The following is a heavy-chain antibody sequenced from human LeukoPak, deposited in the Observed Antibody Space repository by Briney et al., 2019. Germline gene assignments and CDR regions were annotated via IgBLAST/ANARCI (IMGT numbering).Heavy chain of an antibody. V-gene: IGHV1-46*01. CDR3: ARADSADYYDSGGSIDY. Sequence: GASVKVSCKASGYTFTTYHIHWVRQAPGQGLEWMGIINPSGGNTNYAQKFQGRVTMTTDTSPTTMYMELSSLRSEDMAVYYCARADSADYYDSGGSIDYWGQGTLVTVSS. CDR1: GYTFTTYH. J-gene: IGHJ4*02. CDR2: INPSGGNT. D-gene: IGHD3-22*01.